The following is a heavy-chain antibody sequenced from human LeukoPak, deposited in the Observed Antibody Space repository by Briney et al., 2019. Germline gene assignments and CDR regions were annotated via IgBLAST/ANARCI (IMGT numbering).Heavy chain of an antibody. J-gene: IGHJ4*02. D-gene: IGHD3-3*01. CDR3: ARGLAASSYYH. CDR1: GYTFTGYY. Sequence: ASVKVSCKASGYTFTGYYMHWVRQAPGQGLEWMGRINPNSGDTNYAQKFQGRVTMTRDTSITTAYMELGRLTSDDTAVYYCARGLAASSYYHWGQGTLVTVSS. CDR2: INPNSGDT. V-gene: IGHV1-2*06.